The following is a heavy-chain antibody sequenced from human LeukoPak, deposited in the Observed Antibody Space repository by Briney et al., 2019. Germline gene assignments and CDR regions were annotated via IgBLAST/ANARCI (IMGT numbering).Heavy chain of an antibody. D-gene: IGHD1-14*01. CDR3: ARGTLNIPGEHGAFDY. V-gene: IGHV3-21*01. CDR2: ISTSSSYI. CDR1: GFTFSSYG. Sequence: GGSRRLSCAASGFTFSSYGMHWVRQAPGKGLEWVSSISTSSSYIHYADSVKGRFTISRDNAKNSLYLQINSLRAEDTAVYYCARGTLNIPGEHGAFDYWGQGTLVTVSS. J-gene: IGHJ4*02.